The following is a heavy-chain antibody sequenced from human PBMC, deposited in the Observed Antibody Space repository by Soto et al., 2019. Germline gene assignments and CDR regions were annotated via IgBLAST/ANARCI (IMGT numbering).Heavy chain of an antibody. D-gene: IGHD1-7*01. J-gene: IGHJ5*02. CDR1: GYTLTELS. Sequence: ASVKVSCKVSGYTLTELSMHWVLQAPGKGLEWMGGFDPEDGETIYAQKFQGRVTMTEDTSTDTAYMELSSLRSEDTAVYYCATAWNYFFWFDPWGQGTLVTVSS. CDR3: ATAWNYFFWFDP. V-gene: IGHV1-24*01. CDR2: FDPEDGET.